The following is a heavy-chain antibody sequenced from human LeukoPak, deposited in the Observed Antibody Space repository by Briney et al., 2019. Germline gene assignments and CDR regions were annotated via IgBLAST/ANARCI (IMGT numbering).Heavy chain of an antibody. Sequence: SETLSLTCAVYGGSFSGYYWSWIRQPPGKGLEWIGEINHSGSTNYNPSLKSRVTISVDTSKNQFSLKLSSVTAADTAVYYCARGGWLQLGNWFDPWGQGTLVIVSS. D-gene: IGHD5-24*01. J-gene: IGHJ5*02. V-gene: IGHV4-34*01. CDR3: ARGGWLQLGNWFDP. CDR2: INHSGST. CDR1: GGSFSGYY.